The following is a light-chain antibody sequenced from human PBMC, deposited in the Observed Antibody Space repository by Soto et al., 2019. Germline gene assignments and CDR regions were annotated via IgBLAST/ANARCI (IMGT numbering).Light chain of an antibody. Sequence: QSVLTQPASVSGSPGQSIAISCTGTSSDLGRYNYFSWYQQYLGKAPKLIIYDVSSRPSGVSNRFSGSKSGNTASLTISGLQAEDEADYYCSSYTSTTTEVFGTGTKVTVL. CDR3: SSYTSTTTEV. V-gene: IGLV2-14*03. CDR1: SSDLGRYNY. CDR2: DVS. J-gene: IGLJ1*01.